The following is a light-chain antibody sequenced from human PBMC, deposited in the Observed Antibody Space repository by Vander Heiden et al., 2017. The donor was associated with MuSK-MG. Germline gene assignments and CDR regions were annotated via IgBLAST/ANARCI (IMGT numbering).Light chain of an antibody. CDR2: AAS. J-gene: IGKJ1*01. V-gene: IGKV1-12*01. Sequence: DIQMTQSPSSVSASVWDRVTLTCRASQGISTWLAWYQQKPGKAPKLLIYAASNLQSGVPSRFSGSGSGREFTLTISSLQPEDFATYYCQQGNSFPWTFGHGTKVEIK. CDR3: QQGNSFPWT. CDR1: QGISTW.